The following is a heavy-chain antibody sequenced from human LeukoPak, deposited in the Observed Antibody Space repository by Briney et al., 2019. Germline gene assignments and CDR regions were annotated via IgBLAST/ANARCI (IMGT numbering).Heavy chain of an antibody. J-gene: IGHJ4*02. Sequence: GGSLRLSCAASGSTFSSYGMHWVRQAPGKGLEWVAVISYDGSNKYYADSVKGRFTISRDNSKNTLYLQMNSLRAEDTAVYYCAKDMGAAAGTPLDYWGQGTLVTVSS. V-gene: IGHV3-30*18. D-gene: IGHD6-13*01. CDR2: ISYDGSNK. CDR1: GSTFSSYG. CDR3: AKDMGAAAGTPLDY.